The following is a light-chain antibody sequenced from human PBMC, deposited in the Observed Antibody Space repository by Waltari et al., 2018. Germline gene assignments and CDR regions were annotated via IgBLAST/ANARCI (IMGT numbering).Light chain of an antibody. Sequence: EIVLTQSPGTLSLSPGERATRSCRASQSVSSSYLAWYQPKPGQAPRLRIYGASSRATGIPDRFSGSGSGTDFTLTISRLEPEDFAVYYCQQYGSSPYTFGQGTKLEIK. J-gene: IGKJ2*01. CDR2: GAS. CDR3: QQYGSSPYT. CDR1: QSVSSSY. V-gene: IGKV3-20*01.